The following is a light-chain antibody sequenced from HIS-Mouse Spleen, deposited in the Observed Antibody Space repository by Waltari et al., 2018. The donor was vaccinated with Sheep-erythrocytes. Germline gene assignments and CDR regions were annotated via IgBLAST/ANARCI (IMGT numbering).Light chain of an antibody. CDR3: QQSYSTPPLT. CDR1: QSISSY. Sequence: DIQMIQSPSSLSASVGDRVTITCRASQSISSYLNSYQQKPGKAPKLLIYAASSLQSGVPSMFSGSGSGTDFTLTISRLQPEDFATYYCQQSYSTPPLTFGGGTNVEIK. J-gene: IGKJ4*01. V-gene: IGKV1-39*01. CDR2: AAS.